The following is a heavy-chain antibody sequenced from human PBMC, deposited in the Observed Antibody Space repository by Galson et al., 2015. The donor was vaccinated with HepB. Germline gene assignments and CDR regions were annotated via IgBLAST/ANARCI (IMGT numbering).Heavy chain of an antibody. J-gene: IGHJ3*02. V-gene: IGHV3-48*02. CDR1: GFTLGDYS. CDR3: ARDRNYGFDI. CDR2: IRSNNNFR. Sequence: SLRLSCAVSGFTLGDYSMSWVRQAPGKGLEWVSYIRSNNNFRWYADSVKGRFTISSDTAKDSVHLQMNNLRDEDTAMYYCARDRNYGFDIWGQGTMITVSS. D-gene: IGHD2-21*01.